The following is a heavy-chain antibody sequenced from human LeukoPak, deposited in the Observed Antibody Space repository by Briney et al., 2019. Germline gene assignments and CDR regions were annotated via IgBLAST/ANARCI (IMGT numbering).Heavy chain of an antibody. V-gene: IGHV4-4*07. CDR1: GGSISSYY. CDR3: ARGSYTGYDSHGFDI. D-gene: IGHD5-12*01. CDR2: IYTSGST. J-gene: IGHJ3*02. Sequence: SETLALTCTVSGGSISSYYWSWIRQPAGKGLEWIGRIYTSGSTNHNPSLKSRVTMSVDTSKNQFSLKLSSVTAADTAVYYCARGSYTGYDSHGFDIWGQGTMVTVSS.